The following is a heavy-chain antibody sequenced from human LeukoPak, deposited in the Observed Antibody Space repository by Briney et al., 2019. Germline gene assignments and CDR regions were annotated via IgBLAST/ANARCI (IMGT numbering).Heavy chain of an antibody. V-gene: IGHV1-8*01. CDR1: GYPFTTYE. Sequence: ASVTVSCKTSGYPFTTYEINWVRQAAGQGLEWMGWVHPNTGNTAYAQRFQGRVTMTRDTSISTAYMGLSSLTSNDTAVYFCARGPRNDPWGQGTLVTVSS. D-gene: IGHD1-14*01. J-gene: IGHJ5*02. CDR2: VHPNTGNT. CDR3: ARGPRNDP.